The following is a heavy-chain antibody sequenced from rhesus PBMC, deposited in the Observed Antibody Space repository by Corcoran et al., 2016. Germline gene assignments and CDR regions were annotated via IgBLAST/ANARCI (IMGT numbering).Heavy chain of an antibody. J-gene: IGHJ4*01. CDR1: GYTFTDYY. V-gene: IGHV7-114*01. D-gene: IGHD3-16*01. Sequence: QVQLVQSGAEVKKPGSSVKVSCKASGYTFTDYYMHWVRQAHGQRLEWMGWINTDTGNPTYAQGFKERFTFAMDTSISTAYLQISSLKAEDTAVYYCARRHSGSYYFPTEYFAYWGQGVLVTVSS. CDR3: ARRHSGSYYFPTEYFAY. CDR2: INTDTGNP.